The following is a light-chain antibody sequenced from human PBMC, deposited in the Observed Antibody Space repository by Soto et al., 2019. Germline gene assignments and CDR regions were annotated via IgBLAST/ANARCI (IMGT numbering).Light chain of an antibody. V-gene: IGKV1-39*01. Sequence: DIQMTQSPSSLSASVGDRVTITCRASQSISSYLNWHQQKPGKAPKLLIYAASSLQSGVPSRFSGSGSGTDFTLTISSLQPEDFATYYCQQSYSTPAFGQGTKVAIK. J-gene: IGKJ1*01. CDR2: AAS. CDR3: QQSYSTPA. CDR1: QSISSY.